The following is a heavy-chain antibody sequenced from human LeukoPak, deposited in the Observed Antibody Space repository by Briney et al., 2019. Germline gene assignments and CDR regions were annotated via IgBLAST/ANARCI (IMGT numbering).Heavy chain of an antibody. CDR3: ARHVSVAATFGY. CDR2: IYNSGTT. J-gene: IGHJ4*02. D-gene: IGHD2-15*01. V-gene: IGHV4-59*08. CDR1: GVSINDFY. Sequence: SDTLSLTCTVSGVSINDFYWSWIRQPPGKGLEWIGYIYNSGTTNYNPSLKSRLSISVVTSKNQFSLNLSSVTAADTAVYYCARHVSVAATFGYWGQGTLVTVSS.